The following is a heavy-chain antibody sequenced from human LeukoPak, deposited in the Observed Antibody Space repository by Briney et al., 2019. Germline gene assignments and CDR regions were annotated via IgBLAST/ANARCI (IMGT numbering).Heavy chain of an antibody. CDR1: GFIFSSYA. CDR3: AKGGQQLVRFNWFDP. Sequence: GGSLRLSCAASGFIFSSYAMSWVRQAPGKGLEWVSAISGSGGSTYYADSVKGRFTISRDNSKNTLYLQMNSLRAEDTAVYYCAKGGQQLVRFNWFDPWGQGTLVTVSS. D-gene: IGHD6-13*01. CDR2: ISGSGGST. V-gene: IGHV3-23*01. J-gene: IGHJ5*02.